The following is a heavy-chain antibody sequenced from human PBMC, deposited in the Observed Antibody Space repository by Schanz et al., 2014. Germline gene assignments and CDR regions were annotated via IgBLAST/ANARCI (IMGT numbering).Heavy chain of an antibody. D-gene: IGHD3-10*01. Sequence: EVQLVESGGGVVQPGRSLRLSCTASGFTFSTYAMHWVRQAPGKGLGWLSYISDSSGTIYYADSVKGRFTISRDNAQNSLFLQMNSLGDEDTAVYFCAREGYGSGSFSFYFDYWGQGTLLTVSS. CDR3: AREGYGSGSFSFYFDY. CDR1: GFTFSTYA. V-gene: IGHV3-48*02. J-gene: IGHJ4*02. CDR2: ISDSSGTI.